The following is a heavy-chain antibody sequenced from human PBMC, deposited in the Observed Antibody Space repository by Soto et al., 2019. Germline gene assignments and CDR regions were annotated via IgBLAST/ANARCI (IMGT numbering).Heavy chain of an antibody. CDR2: LYYSGST. CDR1: DGSSISRRWY. Sequence: SETLSLTCTVCDGSSISRRWYWVWIRQPPGMGLEWIGSLYYSGSTYYNPSLKSRVTISVDTSKNQFSLKLSSVTAADTAVYYCASIPRHGGVNSSSWYNWFDPCGPGTLVTGSS. D-gene: IGHD6-13*01. V-gene: IGHV4-39*01. J-gene: IGHJ5*02. CDR3: ASIPRHGGVNSSSWYNWFDP.